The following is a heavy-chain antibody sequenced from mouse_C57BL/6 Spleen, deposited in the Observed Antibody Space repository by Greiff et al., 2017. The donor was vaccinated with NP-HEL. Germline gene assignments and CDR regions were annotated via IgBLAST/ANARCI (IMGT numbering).Heavy chain of an antibody. J-gene: IGHJ4*01. V-gene: IGHV2-6-1*01. CDR2: IWSDGST. CDR3: ARQGPYYAMDY. Sequence: VKLKESGPGLVAPSQSLSITCTVSGFSLTSYGVHWVRQPPGKGLEWLVVIWSDGSTTYNSALKSRLSISKDNAKRQVFLKMNSLQTYDTAMYYCARQGPYYAMDYWGQGTSVTVSS. CDR1: GFSLTSYG.